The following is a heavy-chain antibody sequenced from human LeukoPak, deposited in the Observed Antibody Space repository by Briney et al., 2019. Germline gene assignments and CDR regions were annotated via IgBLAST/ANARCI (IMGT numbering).Heavy chain of an antibody. CDR3: ARESPTVTSNYDY. V-gene: IGHV3-21*01. CDR2: ISSSSSYI. Sequence: GGSLRLSCAASGFTFSSYSMNWVRQAPGKWLEWVSSISSSSSYIYYADSVTGRFTISRDNAKNSLYLQMNSLRAEDTAVYYCARESPTVTSNYDYWGQGTLVTVSS. CDR1: GFTFSSYS. D-gene: IGHD4-17*01. J-gene: IGHJ4*02.